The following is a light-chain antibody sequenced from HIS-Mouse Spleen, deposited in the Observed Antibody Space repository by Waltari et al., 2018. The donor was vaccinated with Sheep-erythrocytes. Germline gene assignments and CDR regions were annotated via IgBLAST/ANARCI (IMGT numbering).Light chain of an antibody. V-gene: IGLV2-11*01. Sequence: QSALTQPRSVSGSPGQSVTISCTGTSSDVGRYNYVPWYQQHPGKAPKLMIYDVSKRPSGVPDRFSGSKSGNTASLTISGLQAEDEADYYCCSYAGSYNHVFATGTKVTVL. CDR2: DVS. CDR1: SSDVGRYNY. CDR3: CSYAGSYNHV. J-gene: IGLJ1*01.